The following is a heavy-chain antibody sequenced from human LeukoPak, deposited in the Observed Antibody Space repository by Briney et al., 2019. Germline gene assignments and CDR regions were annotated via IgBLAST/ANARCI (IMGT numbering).Heavy chain of an antibody. CDR1: GFTFSSCA. V-gene: IGHV3-30-3*01. D-gene: IGHD5-18*01. CDR3: ARASRGYSYGSGY. Sequence: PGRSLILSCAASGFTFSSCAMHWVRQAPGKGLEWVAVISYDGSNKYYADSVKGRFTISRDNSKNTLYLQMNSLRAEDTAVYYCARASRGYSYGSGYWGQGTLVTVSS. J-gene: IGHJ4*02. CDR2: ISYDGSNK.